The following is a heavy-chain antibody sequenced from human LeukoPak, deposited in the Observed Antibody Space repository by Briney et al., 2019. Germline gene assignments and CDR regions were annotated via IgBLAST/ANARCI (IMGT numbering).Heavy chain of an antibody. D-gene: IGHD3-10*01. V-gene: IGHV1-2*02. Sequence: ASVTVSCKASGYTFTDYYMHWVRQAPGQGLEWMGWINPNSGGTNYAQKFQGRVTMTRDTSISTAYMELSRLRSDDTAVYYCARALGGWFGELSSEFDYWGQGTLVTVSS. CDR2: INPNSGGT. CDR1: GYTFTDYY. CDR3: ARALGGWFGELSSEFDY. J-gene: IGHJ4*02.